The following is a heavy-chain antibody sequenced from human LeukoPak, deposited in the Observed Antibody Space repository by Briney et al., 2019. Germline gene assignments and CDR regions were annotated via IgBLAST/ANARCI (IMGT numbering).Heavy chain of an antibody. CDR3: ARGGPYDSSGYWAFDI. CDR1: GVSFSGYY. CDR2: INHSGST. Sequence: SETLSLTCAVYGVSFSGYYWSWIRQPPGKGLEWIGEINHSGSTNYNPSLKSRVTISVDRSKNQFSLKLSSVTAADTAVYYCARGGPYDSSGYWAFDIWGQGTMVTVSS. D-gene: IGHD3-22*01. J-gene: IGHJ3*02. V-gene: IGHV4-34*01.